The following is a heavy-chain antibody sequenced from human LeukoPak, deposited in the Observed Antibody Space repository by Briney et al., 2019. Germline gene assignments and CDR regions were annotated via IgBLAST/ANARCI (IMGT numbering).Heavy chain of an antibody. CDR3: ARRGYCSGGSCYSNYYYMDV. J-gene: IGHJ6*03. V-gene: IGHV1-18*01. Sequence: GASVKVSCKASGYTFTSYGISWVRQAPGQGLEWMGWISAYNGNTNYAQKFQGRVTITADESTSTAYMELSSLRSEDTAVYYCARRGYCSGGSCYSNYYYMDVWGKGTTVTVSS. CDR2: ISAYNGNT. D-gene: IGHD2-15*01. CDR1: GYTFTSYG.